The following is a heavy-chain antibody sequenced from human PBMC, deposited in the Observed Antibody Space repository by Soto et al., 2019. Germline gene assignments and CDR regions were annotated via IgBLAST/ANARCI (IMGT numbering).Heavy chain of an antibody. CDR2: IDPSDSYT. CDR1: GYSFTSYW. D-gene: IGHD3-22*01. CDR3: ARHPYDSSGSQIGWFDP. V-gene: IGHV5-10-1*01. J-gene: IGHJ5*02. Sequence: PGDSLNISCKGSGYSFTSYWISWVRQMPGKGLEWMGRIDPSDSYTNYSPSFQGHVTISADKSISTAYLQWSSLKASDTAMYYCARHPYDSSGSQIGWFDPWGQGTLVTVSS.